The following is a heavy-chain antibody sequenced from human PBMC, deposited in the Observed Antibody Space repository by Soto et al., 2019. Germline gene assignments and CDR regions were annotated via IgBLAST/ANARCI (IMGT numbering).Heavy chain of an antibody. CDR3: ARGITMVRGPYYYYYYGMDV. CDR2: IYYSGST. J-gene: IGHJ6*02. D-gene: IGHD3-10*01. V-gene: IGHV4-59*12. Sequence: SETLSLTCTVSGGSISSYYWSWIRQPPGQGLEWIGYIYYSGSTNYSPSLKSRVTISVDTSKNQFSLKLSSVTAADTAVYYCARGITMVRGPYYYYYYGMDVWGQGTTVTVSS. CDR1: GGSISSYY.